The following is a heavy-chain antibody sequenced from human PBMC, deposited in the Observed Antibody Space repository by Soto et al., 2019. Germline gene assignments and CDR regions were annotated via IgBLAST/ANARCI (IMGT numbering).Heavy chain of an antibody. V-gene: IGHV3-11*05. CDR3: ARVRPLAADGMDV. D-gene: IGHD6-19*01. Sequence: QVQLVESGGGLVKPGGSLRLSCAASGFSFSDYYMIWIRQAPGKGLKWVSYISSSSSYTNYADSVKGRFTISRDNAKNSLYLQMHSLRADDRAVYYCARVRPLAADGMDVWGQGTTVTVSS. J-gene: IGHJ6*02. CDR1: GFSFSDYY. CDR2: ISSSSSYT.